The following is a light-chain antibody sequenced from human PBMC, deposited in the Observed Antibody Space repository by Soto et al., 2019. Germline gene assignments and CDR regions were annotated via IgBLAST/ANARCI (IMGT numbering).Light chain of an antibody. Sequence: QAVVTQPPSASGTPGQRVTISCSGSSSNIGSNTVNWYQHLPGTAPRLLIYSNSQRPSGVPDRFSGSKSGTSASLAISGLQSEDEADYYCGSWGDSLNSFFVFGTGTKLTVL. J-gene: IGLJ1*01. CDR2: SNS. CDR3: GSWGDSLNSFFV. CDR1: SSNIGSNT. V-gene: IGLV1-44*01.